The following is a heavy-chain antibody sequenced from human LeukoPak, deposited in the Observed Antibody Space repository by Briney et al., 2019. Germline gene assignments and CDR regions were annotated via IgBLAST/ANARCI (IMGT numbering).Heavy chain of an antibody. CDR3: AARPGIEVAGFDF. V-gene: IGHV1-3*01. Sequence: ASVKISCKASGYTFTNSAIHWVRQAPGQRLEWMGWINPGNGNTKYSPKFQYRLTITRDTSASTAYMELSSLRSEDTAVYCCAARPGIEVAGFDFWGQGTLVTVSS. J-gene: IGHJ4*02. CDR1: GYTFTNSA. D-gene: IGHD6-19*01. CDR2: INPGNGNT.